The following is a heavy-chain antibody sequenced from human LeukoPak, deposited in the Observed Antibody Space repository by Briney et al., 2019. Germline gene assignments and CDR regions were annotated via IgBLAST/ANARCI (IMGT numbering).Heavy chain of an antibody. Sequence: PWASVKVSCKASGYTFTGYYMHWVRQAPGQGLEWMGWINPNSGGTNYAQKFQGWVTMTRDTSTSTVYMELSSLRSEDTAVYYCARDRLYSGSYPGAFDIWGQGTMVTVSS. J-gene: IGHJ3*02. CDR1: GYTFTGYY. V-gene: IGHV1-2*04. D-gene: IGHD1-26*01. CDR3: ARDRLYSGSYPGAFDI. CDR2: INPNSGGT.